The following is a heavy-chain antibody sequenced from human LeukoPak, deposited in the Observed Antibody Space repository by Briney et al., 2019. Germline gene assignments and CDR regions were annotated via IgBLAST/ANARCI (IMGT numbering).Heavy chain of an antibody. D-gene: IGHD5-18*01. Sequence: GESLKISCKGSGYRLTSYWIGWVRPMPGKGLEWMGIIYPGDSDTRYSPSFQGQVTISADKSISTAYLQWSSLKASDTAMYYCARLNVDTAMETSGFDYWGQGTLVTVSS. J-gene: IGHJ4*02. CDR2: IYPGDSDT. CDR1: GYRLTSYW. V-gene: IGHV5-51*01. CDR3: ARLNVDTAMETSGFDY.